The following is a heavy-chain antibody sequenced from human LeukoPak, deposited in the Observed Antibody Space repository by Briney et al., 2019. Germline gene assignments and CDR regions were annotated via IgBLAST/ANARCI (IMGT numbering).Heavy chain of an antibody. J-gene: IGHJ4*02. Sequence: GGSLRLSCAASGFTLSSLSMHWVRQSSGRGLECVSAINYKGGTTYYADSVKGRFTISRDNSKNTLYLQMASLRDEDMGVYYCARVGPATAFDYWGQGTQVTVSS. CDR1: GFTLSSLS. CDR2: INYKGGTT. CDR3: ARVGPATAFDY. V-gene: IGHV3-64*02.